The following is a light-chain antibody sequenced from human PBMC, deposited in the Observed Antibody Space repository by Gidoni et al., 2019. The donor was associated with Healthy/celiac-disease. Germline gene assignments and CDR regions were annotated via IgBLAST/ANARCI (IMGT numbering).Light chain of an antibody. CDR2: GKN. CDR1: SLRSYY. J-gene: IGLJ2*01. V-gene: IGLV3-19*01. CDR3: NSRDSSGNHLV. Sequence: SSELTQEPAVSVALGQTVRITCHGDSLRSYYASWYQQKPGQAPVLVIYGKNNRPSGIPDRFSGSSSGNTASLTITGAQAEDEADYYCNSRDSSGNHLVFGGGTKLTVL.